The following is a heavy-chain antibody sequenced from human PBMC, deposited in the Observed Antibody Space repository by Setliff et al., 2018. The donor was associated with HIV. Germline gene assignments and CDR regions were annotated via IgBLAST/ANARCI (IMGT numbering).Heavy chain of an antibody. CDR2: ISSSSSYI. Sequence: GGSLRLSCAASGFTFSTYRMNWVRQAPGKGLEWVSSISSSSSYIYYADSLKGRFTISRDNAKNSLYLQMNSLRAEDTAVYYCASSGSGSYINWFGPWGQGTLVTVSS. CDR1: GFTFSTYR. V-gene: IGHV3-21*01. D-gene: IGHD3-10*01. J-gene: IGHJ5*02. CDR3: ASSGSGSYINWFGP.